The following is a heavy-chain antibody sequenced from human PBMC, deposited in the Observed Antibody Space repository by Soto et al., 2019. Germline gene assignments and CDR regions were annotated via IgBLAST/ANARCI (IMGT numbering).Heavy chain of an antibody. CDR3: AKNQLAHGPDDAYDI. CDR1: GFTLSDYY. V-gene: IGHV3-11*01. D-gene: IGHD6-6*01. J-gene: IGHJ3*02. Sequence: PGGSLRLSCAASGFTLSDYYMSWIRQAPGRGLEWVSYISSSGSTKNYADSVKGRFTISRDNAENSLYLQMSDLRAQDTAVYYCAKNQLAHGPDDAYDIWGQGTMVTVSS. CDR2: ISSSGSTK.